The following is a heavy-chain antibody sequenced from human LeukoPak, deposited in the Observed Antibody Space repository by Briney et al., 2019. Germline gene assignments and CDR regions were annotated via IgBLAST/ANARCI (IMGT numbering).Heavy chain of an antibody. Sequence: TSETLSLTCTVSGGSIGTYYWSWIRQSPGKGLEWFGYIYVTGTRYNPYLQSRVTISVDRSRNQFFLKMSSVTAAATAVYYCARHIGGGIEDMDVWGKGTKVIVSS. CDR1: GGSIGTYY. V-gene: IGHV4-59*08. CDR2: IYVTGT. J-gene: IGHJ6*03. D-gene: IGHD3-16*02. CDR3: ARHIGGGIEDMDV.